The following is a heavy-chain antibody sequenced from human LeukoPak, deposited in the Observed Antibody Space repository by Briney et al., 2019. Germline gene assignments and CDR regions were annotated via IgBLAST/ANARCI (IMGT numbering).Heavy chain of an antibody. Sequence: ASVKVSCKASGGTFSSYAISWVRQAPGQGLEWMGGIIPIFGTANYAQKFQGRVTITADESTSTAYMELSSLRSEDTAVYYCARAGSSGYSSSWSDYWGQGTLVTVSS. CDR1: GGTFSSYA. CDR3: ARAGSSGYSSSWSDY. D-gene: IGHD6-13*01. J-gene: IGHJ4*02. CDR2: IIPIFGTA. V-gene: IGHV1-69*13.